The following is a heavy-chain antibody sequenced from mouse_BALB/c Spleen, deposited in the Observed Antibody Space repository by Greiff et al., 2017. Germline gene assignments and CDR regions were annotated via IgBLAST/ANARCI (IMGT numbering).Heavy chain of an antibody. CDR1: GYSITSDYA. CDR3: ARSTMITRFAY. J-gene: IGHJ3*01. D-gene: IGHD2-4*01. Sequence: EVKLQESGPGLVKPSQSLSLTCTVTGYSITSDYAWYWIRQFPGNKLEWMGYISYSGSTSYNPSLKSRISITRDTSKNQFFLQLNSVTTEDTATYYCARSTMITRFAYWGQGTLVTVSA. V-gene: IGHV3-2*02. CDR2: ISYSGST.